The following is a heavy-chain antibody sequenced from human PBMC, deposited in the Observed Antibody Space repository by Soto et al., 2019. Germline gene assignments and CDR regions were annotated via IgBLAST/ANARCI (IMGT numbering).Heavy chain of an antibody. J-gene: IGHJ6*03. CDR1: GYTFTTYA. V-gene: IGHV1-3*01. CDR3: ARGYCSSPRCYASDTYYYYYMDV. D-gene: IGHD2-2*01. Sequence: ASVKVSCKASGYTFTTYAIHWVRQAPGQRLEWMGWINAGNGNTKFSQKFQGRVTITRDTSASTAYMELRSLTSEDTAVYHCARGYCSSPRCYASDTYYYYYMDVWGKGTTVTVSS. CDR2: INAGNGNT.